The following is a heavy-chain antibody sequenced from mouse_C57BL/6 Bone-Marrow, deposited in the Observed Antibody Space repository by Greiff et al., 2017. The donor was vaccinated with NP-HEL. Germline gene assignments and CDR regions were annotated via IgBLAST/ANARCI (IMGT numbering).Heavy chain of an antibody. J-gene: IGHJ3*01. CDR3: ARGWLLGNAWFAY. D-gene: IGHD2-3*01. CDR2: IDPSDSYT. CDR1: GYTFTSYW. V-gene: IGHV1-50*01. Sequence: VQLQQPGAELVKPGASVKLSCKAPGYTFTSYWMQWVKQRPGQGLEWIGEIDPSDSYTNYHQQFKGKATLTVDTSSSTAYMKLSSLTSEDSAVYYWARGWLLGNAWFAYWGQGTLVTVSA.